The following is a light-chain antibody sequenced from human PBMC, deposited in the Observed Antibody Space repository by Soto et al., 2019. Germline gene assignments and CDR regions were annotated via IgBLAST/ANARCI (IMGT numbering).Light chain of an antibody. CDR3: QQYGSSPS. CDR1: QSV. CDR2: DTS. Sequence: IVLTQSPGTLSLSPGERVTLSCRASQSVTTRLILYDTSFRATGIPDRFSGSGSGTDFTLTISRLDPEDFAVYYCQQYGSSPSFGQGTKVDIK. V-gene: IGKV3-20*01. J-gene: IGKJ1*01.